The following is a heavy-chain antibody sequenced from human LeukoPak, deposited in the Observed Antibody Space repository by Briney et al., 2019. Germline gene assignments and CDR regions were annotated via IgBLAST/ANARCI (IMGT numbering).Heavy chain of an antibody. Sequence: ASVKVSCKASGYTFTGYYMHWVRHAPGQGLEWMGWISPNSGGTNYAQKFQGRVTMTRDTSISTAYMELSRLRSDDTAVYYCASSLRVLLWFGELSPLDYYYGMDVWGQGTTVTVSS. D-gene: IGHD3-10*01. CDR2: ISPNSGGT. CDR1: GYTFTGYY. J-gene: IGHJ6*02. V-gene: IGHV1-2*02. CDR3: ASSLRVLLWFGELSPLDYYYGMDV.